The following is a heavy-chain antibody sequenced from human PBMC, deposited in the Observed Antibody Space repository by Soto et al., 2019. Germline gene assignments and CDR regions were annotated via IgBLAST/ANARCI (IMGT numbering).Heavy chain of an antibody. D-gene: IGHD6-19*01. CDR2: TYYRSKWYN. J-gene: IGHJ5*02. Sequence: SQTLSLTCAISGDSVSGNSVAWNWIRQSPSRGLEWLGRTYYRSKWYNDYAISVKSRITINPDTSTNQFSLQLNSVTPEDTAVNYCARAGLGSGWYRNWFAPWGQGTLVTVSS. CDR3: ARAGLGSGWYRNWFAP. V-gene: IGHV6-1*01. CDR1: GDSVSGNSVA.